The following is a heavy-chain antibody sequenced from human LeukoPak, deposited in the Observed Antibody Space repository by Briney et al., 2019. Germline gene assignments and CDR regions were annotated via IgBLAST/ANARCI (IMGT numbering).Heavy chain of an antibody. CDR2: ISASGHYI. CDR1: GFTFNTFN. V-gene: IGHV3-21*04. Sequence: GGSLRLSCAASGFTFNTFNMNWVRQAPGKGLEWLSGISASGHYIYNADSVKGRFTISRDNSKNTLYIEMNSLRAEDTAVYYCARDGSWGDYQFYFYMDVWGKGTTVTVSS. D-gene: IGHD2-2*01. CDR3: ARDGSWGDYQFYFYMDV. J-gene: IGHJ6*03.